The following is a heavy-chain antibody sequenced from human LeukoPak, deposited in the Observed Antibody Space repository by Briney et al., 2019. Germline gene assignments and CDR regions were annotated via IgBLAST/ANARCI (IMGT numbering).Heavy chain of an antibody. CDR1: GGTFSSYA. CDR2: IIPIFGTA. Sequence: SVKVSCKASGGTFSSYAISWARQAPGQGVEWMGRIIPIFGTANYEQKFQGRETITTDESTSTAYMELSSLRSEDTAVYYCAGVYYYDSSGYFRLQHWGQGTLVTVSS. V-gene: IGHV1-69*05. CDR3: AGVYYYDSSGYFRLQH. D-gene: IGHD3-22*01. J-gene: IGHJ1*01.